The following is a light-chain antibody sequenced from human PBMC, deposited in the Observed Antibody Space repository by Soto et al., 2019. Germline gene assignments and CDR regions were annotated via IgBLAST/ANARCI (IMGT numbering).Light chain of an antibody. J-gene: IGLJ1*01. CDR3: GTWDSSLSAYV. CDR2: DNN. V-gene: IGLV1-51*01. Sequence: QSVLTQPPSVSAAPGQKVTFSCSGSSSNIGNSYVSWYQQLPGTAPKLLIYDNNKRPSGIPDRFSGSKSGTSATLGITGLQTGDEADYYCGTWDSSLSAYVFGTGTKLTVL. CDR1: SSNIGNSY.